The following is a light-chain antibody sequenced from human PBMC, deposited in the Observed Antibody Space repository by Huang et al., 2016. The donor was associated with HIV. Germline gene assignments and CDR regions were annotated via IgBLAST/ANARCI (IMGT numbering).Light chain of an antibody. CDR3: QQSYSALSS. CDR2: SAS. J-gene: IGKJ5*01. CDR1: KSISTY. Sequence: IQMTQSPTSLSASVGDRVSIACRASKSISTYLNWYQQKPGKAPKLLISSASARHSGGPSRFSGSGSGTDFTLTIRGLQLDDFATYYCQQSYSALSSFGPGTRL. V-gene: IGKV1-39*01.